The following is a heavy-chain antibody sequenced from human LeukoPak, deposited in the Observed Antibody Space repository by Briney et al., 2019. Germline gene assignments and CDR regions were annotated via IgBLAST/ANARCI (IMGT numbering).Heavy chain of an antibody. CDR1: GGSISSWTYY. CDR3: AYGSNSAADH. V-gene: IGHV4-39*01. J-gene: IGHJ4*02. Sequence: SETLSLTCTVSGGSISSWTYYWGWIRQPQGKGLEWIGTIYYGGTNYYNPSLKRRVTISVDTSKNQFSLNLNSVTAADTAVYYCAYGSNSAADHWGQGTLVTVSS. CDR2: IYYGGTN. D-gene: IGHD4-23*01.